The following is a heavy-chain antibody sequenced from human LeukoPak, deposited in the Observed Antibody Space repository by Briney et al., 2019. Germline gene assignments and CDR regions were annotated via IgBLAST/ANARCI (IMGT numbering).Heavy chain of an antibody. CDR3: AYSNYYYYYMDV. CDR1: GYTFTGYY. J-gene: IGHJ6*03. Sequence: GASVKVSCKASGYTFTGYYMHWVRQAPGQGLEWMGWISAYNGNTNYAQKLQGRVTMTTDTSTSTAYMELRSLRSDDTAVYYCAYSNYYYYYMDVWGKGTTVTVSS. V-gene: IGHV1-18*04. CDR2: ISAYNGNT. D-gene: IGHD4-11*01.